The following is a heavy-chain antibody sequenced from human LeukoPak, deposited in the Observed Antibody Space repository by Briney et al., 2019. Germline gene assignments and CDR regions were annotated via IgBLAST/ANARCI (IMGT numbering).Heavy chain of an antibody. J-gene: IGHJ4*02. V-gene: IGHV3-30-3*01. Sequence: SGGSLRLSCAASGFTFSSYAMHWVRKAPGKGLEWVAVISYDGSNKYYADSVKGRVTISRDNSKNTLYLQMNSLRAEDTAVYYCAESSSGWYYFDYWGQGTLVTVSS. CDR1: GFTFSSYA. D-gene: IGHD6-19*01. CDR2: ISYDGSNK. CDR3: AESSSGWYYFDY.